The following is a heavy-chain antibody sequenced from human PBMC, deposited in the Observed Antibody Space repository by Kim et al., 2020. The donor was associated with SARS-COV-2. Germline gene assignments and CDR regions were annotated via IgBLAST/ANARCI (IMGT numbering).Heavy chain of an antibody. J-gene: IGHJ5*02. D-gene: IGHD4-17*01. CDR1: GFSFSSYA. V-gene: IGHV3-23*01. CDR3: AKGGGRNYGDFS. CDR2: ISAGSSST. Sequence: GESLRLSCAASGFSFSSYAMTWVRQAPGKGLEWVSVISAGSSSTYYADSVKGRFTISRDNSKNTLYLQMNSLTAEDTAVYFCAKGGGRNYGDFSWGQGNL.